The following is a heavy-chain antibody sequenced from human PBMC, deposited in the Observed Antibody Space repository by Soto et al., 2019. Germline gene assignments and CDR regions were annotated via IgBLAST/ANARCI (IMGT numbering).Heavy chain of an antibody. V-gene: IGHV1-2*02. CDR2: INPNSGDT. Sequence: QAQLVQSGAEVKKPGASVKVSCEASGYTFTSYYMHWVRQAPGQALEWLGWINPNSGDTKYAQKFRGSVTMTMDTSITTAYMEVTTLTSADTAVYYCARQLAYCGGDCFTEPVDYWGQRTLFTVSS. CDR3: ARQLAYCGGDCFTEPVDY. D-gene: IGHD2-21*02. J-gene: IGHJ4*02. CDR1: GYTFTSYY.